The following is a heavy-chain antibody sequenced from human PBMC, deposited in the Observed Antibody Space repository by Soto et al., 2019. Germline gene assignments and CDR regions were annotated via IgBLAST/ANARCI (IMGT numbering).Heavy chain of an antibody. CDR2: IYWDDDK. D-gene: IGHD2-15*01. CDR1: GVSLSTSGEG. J-gene: IGHJ4*02. CDR3: AHRQRTVVVGAPFDL. V-gene: IGHV2-5*02. Sequence: QITLRESGPTLVQPTQTLTLTCTLSGVSLSTSGEGVGWIRQPPGKALEWLALIYWDDDKRFSPSLKSRLAITRDLSKNQVLMTMTYIAPEDTGIYYCAHRQRTVVVGAPFDLWGQGSQVTVSS.